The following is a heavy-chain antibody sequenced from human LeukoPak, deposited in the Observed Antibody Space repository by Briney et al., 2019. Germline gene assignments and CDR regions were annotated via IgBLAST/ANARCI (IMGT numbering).Heavy chain of an antibody. CDR2: VSKDGNTK. CDR1: GFTFSTYA. D-gene: IGHD3-10*01. Sequence: PGRSLRLSCVASGFTFSTYAIHWVRQAPGKGLEWVAVVSKDGNTKYYADSVKGRFTISRDNSKNTVYLQMNSLRAEDTSVYYCARGIQPPKYYGSGSDTFDIWDQGTMVTVSS. J-gene: IGHJ3*02. V-gene: IGHV3-30*04. CDR3: ARGIQPPKYYGSGSDTFDI.